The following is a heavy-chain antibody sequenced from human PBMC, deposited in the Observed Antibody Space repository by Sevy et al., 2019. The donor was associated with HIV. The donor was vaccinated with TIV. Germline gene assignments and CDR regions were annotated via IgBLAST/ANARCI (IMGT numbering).Heavy chain of an antibody. CDR3: AKGDRTFYGLDV. Sequence: GGSLRLSCAASGFTFSTYTMNWVRQAPGKGLEWVSAISSSGGSTYYVVSVKGRLTISRDKSKNTLFLQLNSLRAEDTAVYYCAKGDRTFYGLDVWGQGTTVTVSS. J-gene: IGHJ6*02. D-gene: IGHD2-15*01. V-gene: IGHV3-23*01. CDR2: ISSSGGST. CDR1: GFTFSTYT.